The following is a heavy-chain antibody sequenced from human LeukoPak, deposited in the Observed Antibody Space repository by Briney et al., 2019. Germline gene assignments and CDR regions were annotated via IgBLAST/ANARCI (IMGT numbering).Heavy chain of an antibody. V-gene: IGHV3-33*01. J-gene: IGHJ5*02. D-gene: IGHD5-18*01. CDR1: GFTFSSYG. Sequence: PGGSLRLSCAASGFTFSSYGMHWVRQAPGKGLEWVAVIWYDGSNKYYADSVKGRFTISRDNSKNTLYLQMNSLRAEDTAVYYCARSTAMAPIGQNWFDPCGQGTLVTVSS. CDR2: IWYDGSNK. CDR3: ARSTAMAPIGQNWFDP.